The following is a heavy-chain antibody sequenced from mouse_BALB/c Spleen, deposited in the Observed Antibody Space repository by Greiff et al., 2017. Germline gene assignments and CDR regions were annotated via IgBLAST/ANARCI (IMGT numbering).Heavy chain of an antibody. V-gene: IGHV5-6-5*01. Sequence: EVQLMESGGGLVKPGGSLKLFCAASGFTFSSYAMSWVRQTPEKRLEWVASISSGGSTYYPDSVKGRFTISRDNARNILYLQMSSLRSKDTAMYYCARRKGDEAWFAYWGQGTLVTVSA. J-gene: IGHJ3*01. CDR3: ARRKGDEAWFAY. CDR2: ISSGGST. CDR1: GFTFSSYA. D-gene: IGHD3-3*01.